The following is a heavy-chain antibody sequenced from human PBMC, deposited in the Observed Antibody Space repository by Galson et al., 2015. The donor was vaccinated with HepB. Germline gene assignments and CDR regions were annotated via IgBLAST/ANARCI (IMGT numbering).Heavy chain of an antibody. D-gene: IGHD1-14*01. CDR1: GFTFSNYG. V-gene: IGHV3-33*01. CDR2: VWFDGSKE. J-gene: IGHJ4*02. Sequence: SLRLSCAASGFTFSNYGMHWVRQAPGKGLEWMAVVWFDGSKEFYAESVKGRLTISRDNSKNTLYLQMNSLRAEDTAVYYCARYNGGSALDYWGQGTLVTVSS. CDR3: ARYNGGSALDY.